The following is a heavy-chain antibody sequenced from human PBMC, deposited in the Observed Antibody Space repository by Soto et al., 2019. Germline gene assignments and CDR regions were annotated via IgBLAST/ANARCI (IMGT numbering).Heavy chain of an antibody. V-gene: IGHV1-2*02. J-gene: IGHJ6*02. CDR1: RDTFTSYY. Sequence: GASVKVSCKAPRDTFTSYYINWVRQAPGQGLEWMGWINPNSGGTNYAQKFQGRVTMTRDTSISTAYMELSRLRSDDTAVYYCARKLELRGSYYYYYDMDVWGQGTTVTVSS. D-gene: IGHD1-7*01. CDR3: ARKLELRGSYYYYYDMDV. CDR2: INPNSGGT.